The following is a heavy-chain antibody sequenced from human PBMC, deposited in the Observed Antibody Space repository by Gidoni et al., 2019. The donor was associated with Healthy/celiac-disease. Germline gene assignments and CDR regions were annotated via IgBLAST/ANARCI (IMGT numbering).Heavy chain of an antibody. CDR1: GSTFTGYY. V-gene: IGHV1-2*02. Sequence: QVPLVQSGAEVKKPGSSVKVSCTVSGSTFTGYYMHWVRQAPGQGLEWMGWINPNSGGTNYAQKFQGRVTMTRDTSISTAYMELSRLRSDDTAVYYCARDGGTWDWFDPWGQGTLVTVSS. CDR2: INPNSGGT. CDR3: ARDGGTWDWFDP. J-gene: IGHJ5*02. D-gene: IGHD3-16*01.